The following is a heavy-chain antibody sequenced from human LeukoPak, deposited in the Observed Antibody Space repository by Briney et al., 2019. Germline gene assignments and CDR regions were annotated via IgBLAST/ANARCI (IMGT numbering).Heavy chain of an antibody. Sequence: YYWSWXRXPPGKGLEWIGEINHSGSTNYNPSLKSRVTISVDTSKNQFSLKLSSVTAADTAVYYCARVIITLGMDVWGQGTTVTVSS. CDR3: ARVIITLGMDV. J-gene: IGHJ6*02. D-gene: IGHD3-10*01. CDR2: INHSGST. CDR1: YY. V-gene: IGHV4-34*01.